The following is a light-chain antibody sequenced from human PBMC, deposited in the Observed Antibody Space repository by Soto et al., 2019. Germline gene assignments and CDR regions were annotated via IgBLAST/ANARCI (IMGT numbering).Light chain of an antibody. CDR3: QSYDSSLSGYV. J-gene: IGLJ1*01. Sequence: QSVLTQPPSVSGAPGQRVTISSTGSSSNIGAGYDVSWYQQLPGTAPKFLIYGNTDRPSGVPDRFSGSKSGTSASLAITGLQAEDEADYYCQSYDSSLSGYVFGTGTKLTVL. CDR1: SSNIGAGYD. CDR2: GNT. V-gene: IGLV1-40*01.